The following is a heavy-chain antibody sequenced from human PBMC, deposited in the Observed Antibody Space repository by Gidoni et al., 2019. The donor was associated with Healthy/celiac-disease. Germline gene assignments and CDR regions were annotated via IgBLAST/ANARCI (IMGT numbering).Heavy chain of an antibody. V-gene: IGHV3-30-3*01. CDR2: ISYDGSNK. CDR1: GFTFSSYA. J-gene: IGHJ4*02. CDR3: GSHSLSDYHLFDY. D-gene: IGHD4-17*01. Sequence: QVQLVESGGGVVQPGRSLRLSCAASGFTFSSYAMHWVRQAPGKGLEWVAVISYDGSNKYYADSVKGRFTISRDNSKNTLYLQMNSLRAEDTAVYYCGSHSLSDYHLFDYWGQGTLVTVSS.